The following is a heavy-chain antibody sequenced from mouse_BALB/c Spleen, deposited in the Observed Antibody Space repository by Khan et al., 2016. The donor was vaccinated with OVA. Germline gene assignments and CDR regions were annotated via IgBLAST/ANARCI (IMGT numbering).Heavy chain of an antibody. V-gene: IGHV1S136*01. CDR3: TRGNWQSDNIDY. J-gene: IGHJ2*01. Sequence: EVQLEQSGPELVKPGDSVKMSCKASGYIFTNYVLYRGKRQPGEGLEGSGYIKTYNARTHYNEKFKGKATLASDKYYNTAYMQFSRLTSDVSAVYTATRGNWQSDNIDYWGQGTTLTLSS. CDR2: IKTYNART. D-gene: IGHD4-1*01. CDR1: GYIFTNYV.